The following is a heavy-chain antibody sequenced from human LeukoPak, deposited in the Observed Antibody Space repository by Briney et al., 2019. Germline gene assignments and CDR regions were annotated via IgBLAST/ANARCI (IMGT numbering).Heavy chain of an antibody. D-gene: IGHD3-10*01. CDR1: GVSISSTIYY. J-gene: IGHJ6*03. Sequence: PSETLSLTCSVSGVSISSTIYYWGWLRQPPGKGLEWFGSIYYSENTHYNPSLKSRVTISVDASKNQFSLRLSSVTAADTAVYYCGRHFYGSGTYYYYYYYMDVWGTGTTVTISS. CDR2: IYYSENT. CDR3: GRHFYGSGTYYYYYYYMDV. V-gene: IGHV4-39*01.